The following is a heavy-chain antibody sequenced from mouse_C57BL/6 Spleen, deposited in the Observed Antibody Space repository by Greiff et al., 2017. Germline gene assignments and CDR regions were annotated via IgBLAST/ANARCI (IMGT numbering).Heavy chain of an antibody. V-gene: IGHV1-4*01. CDR3: AREGGVLTGPFGY. D-gene: IGHD4-1*01. J-gene: IGHJ2*01. CDR1: GYTFTSYT. CDR2: INPSSGYT. Sequence: QVQLQQSGAELARPGASVKMSCKASGYTFTSYTMHWVKQRPGQGLEWIGYINPSSGYTKYNQKFKDKATLTADKSSSTAYMQLSSLTSEDSAVYYWAREGGVLTGPFGYWGQGTTLTVSS.